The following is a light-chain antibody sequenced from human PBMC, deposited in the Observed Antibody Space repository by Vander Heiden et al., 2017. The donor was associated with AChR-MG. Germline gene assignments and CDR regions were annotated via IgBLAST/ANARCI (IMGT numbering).Light chain of an antibody. Sequence: ILMLQIPLSLPVTPGEPASISCRSSQSLLHSKGYNYVDWYLQKPGQSPQLLIYLGSNRASGVPDRFSGSGSGTDFTLKISRVEAEDVGVYYCMQALQTPRTFGQRTKVEIK. CDR1: QSLLHSKGYNY. CDR2: LGS. CDR3: MQALQTPRT. V-gene: IGKV2-28*01. J-gene: IGKJ1*01.